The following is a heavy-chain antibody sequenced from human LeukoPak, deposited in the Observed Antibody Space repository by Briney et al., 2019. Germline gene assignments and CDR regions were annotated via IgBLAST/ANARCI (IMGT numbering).Heavy chain of an antibody. D-gene: IGHD6-19*01. CDR1: GFTFSSYA. V-gene: IGHV3-64*01. Sequence: GGSLRLSCAASGFTFSSYAMHWVRQAPGKGLEYVSAISSNGGSTYYANSVKGRFTISRDNSKNSLYLQMNSLRAEDAAVYYCARVRSGWDYDAFDIWGQGTMVTVSS. J-gene: IGHJ3*02. CDR2: ISSNGGST. CDR3: ARVRSGWDYDAFDI.